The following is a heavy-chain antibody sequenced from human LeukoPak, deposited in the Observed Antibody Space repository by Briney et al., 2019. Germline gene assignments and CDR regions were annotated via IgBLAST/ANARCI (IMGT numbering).Heavy chain of an antibody. CDR3: AKGGYCSGGSCYSGAFDI. D-gene: IGHD2-15*01. Sequence: GGSLRLSCAASGFTFSSYAMSWVRQAPGKGLEWVSGISWNSGSIGYADSVKGRFTISRDNAKNSLYLQMNSLRAEDTALYYCAKGGYCSGGSCYSGAFDIWGQGTMVTVSS. J-gene: IGHJ3*02. V-gene: IGHV3-9*01. CDR2: ISWNSGSI. CDR1: GFTFSSYA.